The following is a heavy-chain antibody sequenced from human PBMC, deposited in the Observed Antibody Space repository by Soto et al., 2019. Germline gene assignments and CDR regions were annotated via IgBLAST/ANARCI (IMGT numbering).Heavy chain of an antibody. CDR2: IWYDGSNK. D-gene: IGHD3-10*01. CDR1: GFTFSSYG. J-gene: IGHJ4*02. CDR3: ARDAWELYYFDY. V-gene: IGHV3-33*01. Sequence: LRLSCAASGFTFSSYGMHWVRQAPGKGLEWVAVIWYDGSNKYYADSVKGRFTISRDNSKNTLYLQMNSLRAEDTAVYYCARDAWELYYFDYWGQGTLVTVSS.